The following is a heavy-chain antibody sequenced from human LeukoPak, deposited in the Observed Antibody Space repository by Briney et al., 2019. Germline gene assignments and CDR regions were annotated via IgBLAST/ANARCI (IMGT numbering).Heavy chain of an antibody. D-gene: IGHD1-20*01. Sequence: GGSLRLSCAASGFTFGSYAMTWVRQAPGKGLEWVSTITVGGGDTNYADSVKGRFTIFRDNSKNTLFLQMNSLRVDDTAVYYCAMLASQYLTSWFDYWGQGTLVTVSS. CDR1: GFTFGSYA. CDR2: ITVGGGDT. V-gene: IGHV3-23*01. CDR3: AMLASQYLTSWFDY. J-gene: IGHJ4*02.